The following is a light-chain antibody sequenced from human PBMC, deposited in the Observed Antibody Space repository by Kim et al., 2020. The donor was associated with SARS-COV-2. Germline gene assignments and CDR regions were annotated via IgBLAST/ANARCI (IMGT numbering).Light chain of an antibody. CDR1: SSDVGGYNF. CDR2: DVS. J-gene: IGLJ2*01. V-gene: IGLV2-14*01. CDR3: SSYSSSSVV. Sequence: QSALTQPASVSGSTGQSITISCTGTSSDVGGYNFVSWYPQHPGKAPKLMIYDVSKRPSGVSNRFSGSKTGNTASLTITGLHAEDEADYYCSSYSSSSVVFGGVTKLPVL.